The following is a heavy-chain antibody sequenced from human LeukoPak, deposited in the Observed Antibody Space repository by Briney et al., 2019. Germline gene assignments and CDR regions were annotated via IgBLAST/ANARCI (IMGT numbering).Heavy chain of an antibody. J-gene: IGHJ4*02. CDR1: GFTFSSYA. CDR3: ARVEQQLVLHSTFDY. CDR2: ISYDGSNK. Sequence: GGSLRLSCAASGFTFSSYAMHWVRQAPGKGLEWVAVISYDGSNKYYADSVKGRFTISRDNSKNTLYLQMNSLRAEDTAVYYCARVEQQLVLHSTFDYWGQGTLVTVSS. V-gene: IGHV3-30*04. D-gene: IGHD6-13*01.